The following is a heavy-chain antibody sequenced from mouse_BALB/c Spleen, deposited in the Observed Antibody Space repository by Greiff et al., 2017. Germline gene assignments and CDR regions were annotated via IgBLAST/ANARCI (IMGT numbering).Heavy chain of an antibody. CDR3: ARDYYGKKYFDV. V-gene: IGHV1-4*01. Sequence: QVQLKQSGAELARPGASVKMSCKASGYTFTSYTMHWVKQRPGQGLEWIGYINPSSGYTNYNQKFKDKATLTADKSSSTAYMQLSSLTSEDSAVYYCARDYYGKKYFDVWGAGTTVTVSS. CDR2: INPSSGYT. D-gene: IGHD1-1*01. J-gene: IGHJ1*01. CDR1: GYTFTSYT.